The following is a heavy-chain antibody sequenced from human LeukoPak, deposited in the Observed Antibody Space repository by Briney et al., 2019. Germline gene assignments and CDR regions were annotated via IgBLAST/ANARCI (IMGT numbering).Heavy chain of an antibody. J-gene: IGHJ4*02. CDR1: GFTFSTYW. CDR2: ISGSGGST. D-gene: IGHD2-15*01. CDR3: AKGNIVVVVAASYYFDY. V-gene: IGHV3-23*01. Sequence: GGSLRLSCSASGFTFSTYWMSWVRQAPGKGLEWVSDISGSGGSTYYADSVKGRFTISRDNSKNTLYLQMNSLRAEDTAVYYCAKGNIVVVVAASYYFDYWGQGTLVTVSS.